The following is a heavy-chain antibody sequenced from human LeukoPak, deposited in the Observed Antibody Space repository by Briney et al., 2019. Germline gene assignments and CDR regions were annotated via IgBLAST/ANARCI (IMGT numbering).Heavy chain of an antibody. D-gene: IGHD6-19*01. CDR1: GFTFSSHV. CDR2: FSAGGVTT. V-gene: IGHV3-23*01. J-gene: IGHJ4*02. CDR3: ARVPLSSGWPYYFDY. Sequence: GGSLRLSCVVSGFTFSSHVMSWVRQAPGKGLEWVSGFSAGGVTTHYADSVKGRFTISRDNSKNTLYLQMNSLRVEDTAVYYCARVPLSSGWPYYFDYWGQGTLVTVSS.